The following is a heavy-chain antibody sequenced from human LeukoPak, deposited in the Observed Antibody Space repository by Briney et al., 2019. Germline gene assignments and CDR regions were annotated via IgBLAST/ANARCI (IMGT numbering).Heavy chain of an antibody. V-gene: IGHV4-39*02. Sequence: SETLSLTCTVSGASISSSSYSWGWIRQPPGKGLEWIGSMSYSGSTYYSPSLKSRVTISVDTSKNHLSLRLSSVTAADTAVYYCARVVFIYGSGNYNYYYMDVWGKGTTVTISS. CDR3: ARVVFIYGSGNYNYYYMDV. J-gene: IGHJ6*03. CDR2: MSYSGST. D-gene: IGHD3-10*01. CDR1: GASISSSSYS.